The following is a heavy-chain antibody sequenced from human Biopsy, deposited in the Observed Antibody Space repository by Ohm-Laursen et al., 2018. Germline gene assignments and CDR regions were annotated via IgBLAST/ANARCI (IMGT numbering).Heavy chain of an antibody. D-gene: IGHD5-18*01. V-gene: IGHV4-61*01. CDR2: IYNDVST. CDR1: GASVSSGSYD. CDR3: ARGYAGLYEAFDF. J-gene: IGHJ3*01. Sequence: GTLSLTCTVSGASVSSGSYDWSWIRQPPGKGLEWIGNIYNDVSTKYNPSLRSRVTISADKSTNQFSLKLRSVTAADTAVYYCARGYAGLYEAFDFWDQGTVVTVAS.